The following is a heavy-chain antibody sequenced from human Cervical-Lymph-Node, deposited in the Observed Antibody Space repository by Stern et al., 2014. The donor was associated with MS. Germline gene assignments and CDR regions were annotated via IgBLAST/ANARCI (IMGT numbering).Heavy chain of an antibody. CDR1: GISFSTYS. CDR3: AKDREVGGYLAVAGSFDP. Sequence: EDQLVESGGGLVQPGGSLRLSCTASGISFSTYSMSWVRQAPGKGLEWVAGLSGSGGRTSYTDSVKGRFSISRDNAKNTLYLQMNSLRAEDPAVYYCAKDREVGGYLAVAGSFDPWGQGTLVTVSS. J-gene: IGHJ5*02. D-gene: IGHD6-19*01. CDR2: LSGSGGRT. V-gene: IGHV3-23*04.